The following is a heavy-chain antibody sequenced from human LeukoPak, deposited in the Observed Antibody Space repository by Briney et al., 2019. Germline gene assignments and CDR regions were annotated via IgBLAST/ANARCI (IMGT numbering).Heavy chain of an antibody. CDR2: IYHSGST. CDR3: ARGRRFLGWFPYYFDY. CDR1: GGSISSGGYS. V-gene: IGHV4-30-2*01. Sequence: PSQTLSLTCAVSGGSISSGGYSWSWIRQPPGKGLEWIGYIYHSGSTYYNPSLKSRVTISVDRSKNQFSLKLSSVTAADTAVYYCARGRRFLGWFPYYFDYWGQGTLVTVSS. J-gene: IGHJ4*02. D-gene: IGHD3-3*01.